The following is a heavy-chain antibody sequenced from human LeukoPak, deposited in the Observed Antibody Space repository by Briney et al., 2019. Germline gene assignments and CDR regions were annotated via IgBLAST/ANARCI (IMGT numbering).Heavy chain of an antibody. D-gene: IGHD3-10*01. Sequence: ASVKVSCKASGYTFTGCYLHWVRQAPGQGLEWMGWINPYSGGTNYAQKSQGRLTMTTDTSISTAYMELSRLRSDDRAVYYCARVLVTMVRGVMAYFDYWGQGTLVSVSS. V-gene: IGHV1-2*02. CDR3: ARVLVTMVRGVMAYFDY. CDR1: GYTFTGCY. CDR2: INPYSGGT. J-gene: IGHJ4*02.